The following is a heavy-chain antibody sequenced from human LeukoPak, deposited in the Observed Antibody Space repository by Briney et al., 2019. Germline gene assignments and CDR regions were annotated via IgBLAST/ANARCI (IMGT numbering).Heavy chain of an antibody. CDR3: ARVSLWFGEFWGY. Sequence: ASVKVSCKASGYTFTSYDINWVRQATGQGLEWMGWMNPNSDNTGYAQKFQGRVTMTRNTSISTAYMELSSLRSEDTAVYYCARVSLWFGEFWGYWGQGTLVTVSS. V-gene: IGHV1-8*01. D-gene: IGHD3-10*01. CDR2: MNPNSDNT. J-gene: IGHJ4*02. CDR1: GYTFTSYD.